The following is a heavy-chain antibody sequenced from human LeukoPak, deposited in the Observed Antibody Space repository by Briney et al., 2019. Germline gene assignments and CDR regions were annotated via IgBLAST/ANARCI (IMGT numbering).Heavy chain of an antibody. CDR3: ARVKVIGYYYSSGGWDY. D-gene: IGHD3-22*01. V-gene: IGHV1-18*01. CDR2: ISAYNGDT. CDR1: GYTFTSYG. Sequence: ASVKVSCKASGYTFTSYGISWVRQAPGQGLEWMGWISAYNGDTNYARKLQGRVTMTTDTSTSTAYMELSCLRSEDTAVYYCARVKVIGYYYSSGGWDYWGQGTLVTVSS. J-gene: IGHJ4*02.